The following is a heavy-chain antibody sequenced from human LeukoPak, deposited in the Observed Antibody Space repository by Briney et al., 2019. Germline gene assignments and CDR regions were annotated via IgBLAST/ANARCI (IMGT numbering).Heavy chain of an antibody. V-gene: IGHV4-59*01. CDR2: IYYSGST. CDR1: GGSISSYY. D-gene: IGHD3-22*01. J-gene: IGHJ4*02. CDR3: ARVDSSGYYYKVDY. Sequence: PSETLPLTCTVSGGSISSYYWSWIRQPPGKGLEWIGYIYYSGSTNYNPSLKSRVTISVDTSKNQFSLKLSSVTAADTAVYYCARVDSSGYYYKVDYWGQGTLVTVSS.